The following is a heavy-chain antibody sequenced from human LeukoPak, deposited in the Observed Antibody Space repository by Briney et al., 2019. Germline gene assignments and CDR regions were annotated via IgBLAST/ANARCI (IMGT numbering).Heavy chain of an antibody. D-gene: IGHD6-25*01. CDR1: GGSISSNY. Sequence: SETLSLTCTVSGGSISSNYWSWVRQPAGKGLEWIGRIYTSGSTNYSPPLKSRVTLSVDTSRNQFSLRLSSVTAADTAVYYCARDGRGSASGWYFDLWGQGTLVTVSS. V-gene: IGHV4-4*07. CDR3: ARDGRGSASGWYFDL. J-gene: IGHJ4*02. CDR2: IYTSGST.